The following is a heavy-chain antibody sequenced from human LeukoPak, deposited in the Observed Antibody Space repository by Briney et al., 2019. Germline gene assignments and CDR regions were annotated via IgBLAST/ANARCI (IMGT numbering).Heavy chain of an antibody. CDR3: ARLESGYDSSGYHDY. J-gene: IGHJ4*02. V-gene: IGHV5-51*01. D-gene: IGHD3-22*01. CDR2: IYSGDSDT. Sequence: GESLKISCKGSRYSFTSYWIGWVRQMPGKGLEWMGIIYSGDSDTRYSPSFQGQVTISADKSISTAYLQWSSLKASDTAMYYCARLESGYDSSGYHDYWGQGTLVTVSS. CDR1: RYSFTSYW.